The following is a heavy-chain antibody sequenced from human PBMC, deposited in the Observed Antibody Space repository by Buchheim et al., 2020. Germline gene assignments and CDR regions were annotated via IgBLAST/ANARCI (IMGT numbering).Heavy chain of an antibody. CDR3: VRLRNYYYVN. V-gene: IGHV3-72*01. CDR1: GFTFSDHY. D-gene: IGHD3-10*01. Sequence: DVQLVESGGGLVQPGGSLRLSCAASGFTFSDHYMDWVRQAPGKGLEWAGRTRDKANSFTTEYAASVRGRFTISRDDSKNSLYLQVNSLKTEDTAVYYCVRLRNYYYVNWGQGTL. CDR2: TRDKANSFTT. J-gene: IGHJ4*02.